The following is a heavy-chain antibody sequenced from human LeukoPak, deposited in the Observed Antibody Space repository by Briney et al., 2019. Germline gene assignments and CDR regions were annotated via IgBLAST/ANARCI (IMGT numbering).Heavy chain of an antibody. J-gene: IGHJ5*02. CDR3: ARDPDYGGNVWFDP. CDR2: IYGGGTT. D-gene: IGHD4-23*01. Sequence: GGSLRLSCVASGFTVSYNYMSWVRQAPGKGLEWVSTIYGGGTTYYADSVKGRFTISRDNSKNTLYLQMNSLRAEDTAVYYCARDPDYGGNVWFDPWGQGTLVTVSS. V-gene: IGHV3-66*01. CDR1: GFTVSYNY.